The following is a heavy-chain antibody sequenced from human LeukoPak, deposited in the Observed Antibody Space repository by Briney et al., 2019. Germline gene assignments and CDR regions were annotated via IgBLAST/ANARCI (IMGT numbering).Heavy chain of an antibody. D-gene: IGHD2-2*02. Sequence: PPETLSLTCTVPGGSISSYYWRWIRQPAGKGLEWIGRIYTSGSTNYNPSLKSRVTMSVDTSKNQFSLKLSSVTAADTAVYYCAREDIVVVPAAIEYYYYYMDVWGKGTTVTVSS. CDR1: GGSISSYY. V-gene: IGHV4-4*07. J-gene: IGHJ6*03. CDR2: IYTSGST. CDR3: AREDIVVVPAAIEYYYYYMDV.